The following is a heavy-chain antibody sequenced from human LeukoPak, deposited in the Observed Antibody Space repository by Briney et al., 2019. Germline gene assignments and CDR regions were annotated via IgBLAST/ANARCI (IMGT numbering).Heavy chain of an antibody. J-gene: IGHJ5*02. V-gene: IGHV1-18*01. CDR1: GYTFTSYG. Sequence: ASVKVSCKASGYTFTSYGISWVRQAPGQGLEWMGWISAYNGNTNYAQKLQSRVTMTTDTSTSTAYMELRSLRSDDTAVYYCARDSARYYYDSSGYPYNWFDPWGQGTLVTVSS. CDR2: ISAYNGNT. CDR3: ARDSARYYYDSSGYPYNWFDP. D-gene: IGHD3-22*01.